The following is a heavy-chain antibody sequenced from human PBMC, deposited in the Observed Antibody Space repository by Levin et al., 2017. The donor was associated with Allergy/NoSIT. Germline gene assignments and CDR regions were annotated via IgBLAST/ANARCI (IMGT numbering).Heavy chain of an antibody. Sequence: ETLSLTCAASGFAFSSYGMNWVRQAPGKGLECLFFISSSGNTIYNADSVKGRFTISRDNAKNSLYLQMNSLKAEDSAIYYCARAKDFGAFDIWGQGTLVTVSS. CDR3: ARAKDFGAFDI. CDR2: ISSSGNTI. J-gene: IGHJ3*02. D-gene: IGHD3-3*01. CDR1: GFAFSSYG. V-gene: IGHV3-48*01.